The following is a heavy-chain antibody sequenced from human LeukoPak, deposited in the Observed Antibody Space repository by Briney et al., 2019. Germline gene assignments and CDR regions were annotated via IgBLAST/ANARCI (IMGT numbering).Heavy chain of an antibody. D-gene: IGHD6-19*01. Sequence: GGSLRLSCAASGFTFSSYWMSWVRQAPGKGLEWVANIKQDGSEKYYVDSVKGRFTISRDNAKNSLYLQMNSLRAEDTAVYYCARAGSGWYWGYFDYWGQGTLVTVSS. CDR3: ARAGSGWYWGYFDY. CDR1: GFTFSSYW. CDR2: IKQDGSEK. V-gene: IGHV3-7*01. J-gene: IGHJ4*02.